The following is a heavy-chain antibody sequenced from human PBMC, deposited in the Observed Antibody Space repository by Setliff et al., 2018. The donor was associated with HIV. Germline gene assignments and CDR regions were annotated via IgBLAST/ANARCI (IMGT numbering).Heavy chain of an antibody. CDR3: ARESNTYYYDSSGYYYDY. V-gene: IGHV1-3*01. J-gene: IGHJ4*02. CDR2: LDPKDGKT. D-gene: IGHD3-22*01. Sequence: ASVKVSCKASGYTITAYVMHWVRQVPGKGLEWMGGLDPKDGKTMYAQKFQGRVTITRDTSASTAYMELSSLRSEDTAVYYCARESNTYYYDSSGYYYDYWGQGTLVTVSS. CDR1: GYTITAYV.